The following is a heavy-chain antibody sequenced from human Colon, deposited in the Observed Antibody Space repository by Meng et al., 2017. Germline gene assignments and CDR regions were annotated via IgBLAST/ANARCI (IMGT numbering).Heavy chain of an antibody. CDR2: IDGSGYTA. CDR1: GFAFSTFA. Sequence: GESLKISCAAFGFAFSTFAMSWVRQAPGKGLEWGSIIDGSGYTAYYADSVKGRFTIPRDNSKNTVYLQMNSLRAEDTAVYHCVKHRRTTVATWGDNWFDPWGQGAPVTVSS. J-gene: IGHJ5*02. V-gene: IGHV3-23*01. CDR3: VKHRRTTVATWGDNWFDP. D-gene: IGHD4-17*01.